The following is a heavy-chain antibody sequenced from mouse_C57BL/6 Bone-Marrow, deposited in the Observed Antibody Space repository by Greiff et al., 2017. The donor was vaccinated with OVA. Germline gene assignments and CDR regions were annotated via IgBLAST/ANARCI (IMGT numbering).Heavy chain of an antibody. CDR2: FYPGSGSI. CDR3: ARHENDYYGRGDYAMDY. D-gene: IGHD1-1*01. Sequence: QVQLQQSGAELVKPGASVKLSCKASGYTFTEYTIHWVKQRSGQGLEWIGWFYPGSGSIKYNEKFKDKATLTADKSSSTVYMELSRLTSEDSAVYFCARHENDYYGRGDYAMDYWGQGTSVTVSS. J-gene: IGHJ4*01. V-gene: IGHV1-62-2*01. CDR1: GYTFTEYT.